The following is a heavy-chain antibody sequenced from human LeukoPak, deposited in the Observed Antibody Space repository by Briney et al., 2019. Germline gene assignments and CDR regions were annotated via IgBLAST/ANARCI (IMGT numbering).Heavy chain of an antibody. V-gene: IGHV3-64*01. Sequence: GGSLRLSCAASGFTFSNYAMHWVRQAPGKGLEYVSAISSNGGSTYYANSVKGRFTISRDNSKNTLYLQMGSLRVEDTAVYYCARVGGHWGQGTLVTVSS. CDR3: ARVGGH. J-gene: IGHJ4*02. CDR1: GFTFSNYA. CDR2: ISSNGGST. D-gene: IGHD3-10*01.